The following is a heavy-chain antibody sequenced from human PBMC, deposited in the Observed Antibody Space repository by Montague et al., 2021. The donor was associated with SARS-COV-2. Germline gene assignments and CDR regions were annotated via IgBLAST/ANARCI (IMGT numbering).Heavy chain of an antibody. Sequence: SETLSLTCTVSGGSISGSNYYWGWIRQPPGKGLEWIGTIHYSGSTYYNPSLKSRVTTSLDTSKNQFSLKLSSVTAADTAVYYCARGDFGVVISPYYYYYMDVWGKGTTVTVSS. CDR1: GGSISGSNYY. V-gene: IGHV4-39*01. CDR3: ARGDFGVVISPYYYYYMDV. CDR2: IHYSGST. D-gene: IGHD3-3*01. J-gene: IGHJ6*03.